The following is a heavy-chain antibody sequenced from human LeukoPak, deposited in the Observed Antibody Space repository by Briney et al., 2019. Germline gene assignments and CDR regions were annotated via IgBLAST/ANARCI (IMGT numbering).Heavy chain of an antibody. CDR2: IYYSGST. D-gene: IGHD3-10*01. Sequence: SETLSLTCTVSGGSISSSSYYWSWIRQPPGKGLERLGYIYYSGSTNYNPSLKSRVTISVDTSKNQFSLKLSSVTAADTAVYYCARVWPGEFPFDYWGQGTLVTVSS. CDR1: GGSISSSSYY. V-gene: IGHV4-61*01. J-gene: IGHJ4*02. CDR3: ARVWPGEFPFDY.